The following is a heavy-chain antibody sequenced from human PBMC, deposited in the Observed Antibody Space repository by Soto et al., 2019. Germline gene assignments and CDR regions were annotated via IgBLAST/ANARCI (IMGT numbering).Heavy chain of an antibody. V-gene: IGHV3-23*01. CDR3: VRSKAVVIAVFDI. J-gene: IGHJ3*02. CDR1: GFMFNHSA. Sequence: EGSLRLSCNASGFMFNHSAMTWVRQAPGQGLQWVASVSDNGGSRGGTYYADSVKGRFTISRDSSKNTLYLQLDSLTGADTAVYYCVRSKAVVIAVFDIWGQGTMVTVSS. D-gene: IGHD2-21*01. CDR2: VSDNGGSRGGT.